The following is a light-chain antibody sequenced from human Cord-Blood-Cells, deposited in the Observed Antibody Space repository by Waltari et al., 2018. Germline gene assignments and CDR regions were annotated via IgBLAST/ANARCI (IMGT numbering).Light chain of an antibody. CDR3: CSYAGSSTYV. V-gene: IGLV2-23*02. Sequence: QSALTHPASVSAPPAQSHPISCTGTRSAVGRYNLVPWYQQHPAKAPKLMIYEVSKRPSAVSNRCSGSKSGNTASLTISGLQAEDEADYYCCSYAGSSTYVFGTGTKVTVL. CDR1: RSAVGRYNL. J-gene: IGLJ1*01. CDR2: EVS.